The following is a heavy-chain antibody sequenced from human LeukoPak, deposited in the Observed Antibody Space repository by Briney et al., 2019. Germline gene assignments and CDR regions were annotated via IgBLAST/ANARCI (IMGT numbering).Heavy chain of an antibody. Sequence: ASVKVSCKASGYTFTSYDINWARQATGQGLEWMGWMNPNSGNTGYAQKFQGRVTMTRNTSISTAYMGLSSLRSEDTAVYYCARLIGWEHLDYYYYMDVWGKGTTVTVSS. CDR1: GYTFTSYD. CDR3: ARLIGWEHLDYYYYMDV. V-gene: IGHV1-8*01. CDR2: MNPNSGNT. D-gene: IGHD1-26*01. J-gene: IGHJ6*03.